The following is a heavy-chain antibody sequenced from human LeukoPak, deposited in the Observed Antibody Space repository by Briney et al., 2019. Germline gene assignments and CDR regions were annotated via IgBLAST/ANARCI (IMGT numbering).Heavy chain of an antibody. Sequence: KIGESLKISCRGSGYSFTSYWIGWVRQMPGKGLEWMGIIYPGDSDTRYSPSFQGQVTISVDKSISTAYLQWSSLKASDTAMYYCARQGRIVVVTTTHDAFDIWGQGTMVTVSS. CDR1: GYSFTSYW. D-gene: IGHD2-21*02. V-gene: IGHV5-51*01. CDR3: ARQGRIVVVTTTHDAFDI. CDR2: IYPGDSDT. J-gene: IGHJ3*02.